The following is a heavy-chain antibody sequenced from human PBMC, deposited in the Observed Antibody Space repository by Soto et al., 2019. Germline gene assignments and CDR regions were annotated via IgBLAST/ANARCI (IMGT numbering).Heavy chain of an antibody. CDR2: ST. J-gene: IGHJ4*02. D-gene: IGHD2-21*01. CDR1: GGSISGSYYY. CDR3: SRVHFVETYRKETFYYFDY. V-gene: IGHV4-61*05. Sequence: SETLSLTCAVSGGSISGSYYYWGWLRQSPGRGPEWIGSTSYNPSLESRLTISVDTSKNQFSLRLTYVTAADTAMYYCSRVHFVETYRKETFYYFDYWGQGSLVTVSS.